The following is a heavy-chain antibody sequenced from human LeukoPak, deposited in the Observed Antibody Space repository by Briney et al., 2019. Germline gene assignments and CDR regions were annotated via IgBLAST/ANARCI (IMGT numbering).Heavy chain of an antibody. CDR2: MNPNSGNT. CDR1: GYTFTSYD. CDR3: ARGRLGGSYLGTSFDY. Sequence: ASVKVSCNASGYTFTSYDINWVRQATGQGLEWMGWMNPNSGNTGYAQKFQGRVTMTRNTSISTAYMELSSLRSEDTAVYYCARGRLGGSYLGTSFDYWGQGTLVTVSS. J-gene: IGHJ4*02. D-gene: IGHD2-15*01. V-gene: IGHV1-8*01.